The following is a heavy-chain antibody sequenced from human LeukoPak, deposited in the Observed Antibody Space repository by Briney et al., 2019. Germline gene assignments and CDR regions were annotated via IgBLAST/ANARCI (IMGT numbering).Heavy chain of an antibody. D-gene: IGHD3-10*01. V-gene: IGHV4-34*01. CDR2: INHSGST. CDR1: GGSFSGYY. CDR3: ARGSTVLLWFGELNNWFDP. Sequence: PSETLSLTCADYGGSFSGYYWSWIRQPPGKGLEWIGEINHSGSTNYNPSLKSRVTISVDTSKNQFSLKLSSVTAADTAVYYCARGSTVLLWFGELNNWFDPWGQGTLVTVSS. J-gene: IGHJ5*02.